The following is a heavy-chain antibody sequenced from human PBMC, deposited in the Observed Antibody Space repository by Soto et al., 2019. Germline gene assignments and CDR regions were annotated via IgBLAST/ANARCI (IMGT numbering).Heavy chain of an antibody. V-gene: IGHV1-18*01. CDR1: GYTFTSYG. J-gene: IGHJ4*02. D-gene: IGHD3-22*01. CDR2: ISAYNGNT. Sequence: QVQLVQSGAEVKQPGASVQVSCKASGYTFTSYGISWVRQAPGQRLEWMGWISAYNGNTNYAQKLQGRVTMTTDTSTSTAYMERRSLRSDDTAVYYCARDMGDSYYYDSSGWPVWGQGTLVTVSS. CDR3: ARDMGDSYYYDSSGWPV.